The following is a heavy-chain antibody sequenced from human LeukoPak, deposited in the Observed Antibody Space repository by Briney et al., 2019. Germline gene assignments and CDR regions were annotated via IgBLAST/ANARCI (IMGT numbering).Heavy chain of an antibody. CDR2: ISSSSSYI. J-gene: IGHJ4*02. D-gene: IGHD3-3*01. Sequence: GGSLRLSCAASGFTFSSYSMNWVRQAPGKGLEWVSSISSSSSYIYYADSVKGRFTISRDNAKNSLYLQMNSLRAEDTAVYYCARDVSWSGLFDYWGQGTLVTVSS. CDR3: ARDVSWSGLFDY. CDR1: GFTFSSYS. V-gene: IGHV3-21*01.